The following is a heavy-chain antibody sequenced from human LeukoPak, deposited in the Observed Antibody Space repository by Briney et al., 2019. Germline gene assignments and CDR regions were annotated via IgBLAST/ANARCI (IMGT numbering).Heavy chain of an antibody. J-gene: IGHJ4*02. CDR2: IYYSGST. CDR1: GDSVSSGTYY. V-gene: IGHV4-30-4*01. Sequence: PSGTLSLTCTVSGDSVSSGTYYWSWIRQPPGKGLEWIGYIYYSGSTYYNPSLKSRVTISVDTSKNQFSLKLSSVTAADTAVYYCARDSSGYGFIDYWGQGTLVTVSS. CDR3: ARDSSGYGFIDY. D-gene: IGHD3-22*01.